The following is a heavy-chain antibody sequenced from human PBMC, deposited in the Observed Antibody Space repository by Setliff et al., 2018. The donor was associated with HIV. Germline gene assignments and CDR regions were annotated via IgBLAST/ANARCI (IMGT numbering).Heavy chain of an antibody. CDR1: GDSISGYY. V-gene: IGHV4-4*07. D-gene: IGHD5-18*01. Sequence: SETLSLTCTSSGDSISGYYWSWIRQPAGKGLEWIGRMHTSGNTNYNPSLKSRVTMSVDTSKNQFSLRLSSVTAADTAVYYCARDQKGYSYGYFDSWGQGTLVTVS. CDR2: MHTSGNT. CDR3: ARDQKGYSYGYFDS. J-gene: IGHJ4*02.